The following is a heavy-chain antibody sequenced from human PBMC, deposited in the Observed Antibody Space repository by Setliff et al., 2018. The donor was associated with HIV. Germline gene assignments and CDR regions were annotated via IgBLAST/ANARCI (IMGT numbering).Heavy chain of an antibody. CDR1: GDSISGYY. V-gene: IGHV4-4*07. D-gene: IGHD5-18*01. Sequence: SETLSLTCTSSGDSISGYYWSWIRQPAGKGLEWIGRMHTSGNTNYNPSLKSRVTMSVDTSKNQFSLRLSSVTAADTAVYYCARDQKGYSYGYFDSWGQGTLVTVS. CDR2: MHTSGNT. CDR3: ARDQKGYSYGYFDS. J-gene: IGHJ4*02.